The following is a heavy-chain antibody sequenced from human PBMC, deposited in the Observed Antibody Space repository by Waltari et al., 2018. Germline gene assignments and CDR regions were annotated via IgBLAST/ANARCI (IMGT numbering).Heavy chain of an antibody. Sequence: QVQVMQSGAEVKKPGSSVKVSCKASGGTFSNNAISWVRQAPGQGLEWMGGIVPILTTPNDAQKFQGRLTITADGSTSTAYMELSTLRSEDTAIYFCARGGGYYGSGTYRYFDLWGCGTLVTVSS. CDR3: ARGGGYYGSGTYRYFDL. D-gene: IGHD3-10*01. V-gene: IGHV1-69*12. CDR2: IVPILTTP. J-gene: IGHJ2*01. CDR1: GGTFSNNA.